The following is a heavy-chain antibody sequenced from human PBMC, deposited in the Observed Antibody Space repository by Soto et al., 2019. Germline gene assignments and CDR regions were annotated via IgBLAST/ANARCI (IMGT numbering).Heavy chain of an antibody. J-gene: IGHJ6*02. CDR3: TRDFQGQYYYGMDV. Sequence: GGSLRLSCTASGFTFGDYAMNWVRQAPGKGLEWVGFIRGKPNGGATDYAASLKGRFTISRDDSRSVAYLQMNSLKTEDTAVYYCTRDFQGQYYYGMDVWGQGTTVTV. CDR2: IRGKPNGGAT. V-gene: IGHV3-49*04. CDR1: GFTFGDYA.